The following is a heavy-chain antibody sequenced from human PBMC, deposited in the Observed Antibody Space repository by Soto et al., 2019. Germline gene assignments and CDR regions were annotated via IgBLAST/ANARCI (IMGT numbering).Heavy chain of an antibody. Sequence: QMQLVESGGGVVQPGRSLRLSCAASGFTFRSYGIHWVRQAPGKGLEWVALMLFDGSKKYYVDSVKGLLAVSRDNSKNTLYLQMNSLRVEDTAVYYCARDRLVTYGYGMDVWGQGTTVTVSS. D-gene: IGHD4-17*01. CDR1: GFTFRSYG. CDR2: MLFDGSKK. V-gene: IGHV3-33*01. J-gene: IGHJ6*02. CDR3: ARDRLVTYGYGMDV.